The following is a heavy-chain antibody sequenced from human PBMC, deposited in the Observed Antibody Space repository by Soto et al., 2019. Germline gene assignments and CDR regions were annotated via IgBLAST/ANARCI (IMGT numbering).Heavy chain of an antibody. CDR3: VRDGTKTLRDWFDP. Sequence: SETLSLTCTVSGASISGFYWSWIRKSAGKGLEWIGRIYATGTTDYTPSLKSRVMMSVDTCKKQFSLKLRSVTAADTAVYYCVRDGTKTLRDWFDPWGQGISVTVSS. CDR2: IYATGTT. D-gene: IGHD1-1*01. J-gene: IGHJ5*02. V-gene: IGHV4-4*07. CDR1: GASISGFY.